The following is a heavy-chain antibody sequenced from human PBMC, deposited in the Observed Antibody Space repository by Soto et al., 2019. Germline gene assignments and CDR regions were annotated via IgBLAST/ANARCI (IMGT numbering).Heavy chain of an antibody. Sequence: VGSLRLSCAASGFTFSSYAMSWVRQAPGKGLEWVSAISGSGGSTYYADSVKGRFTISRDNSKNTLYLQMNSLRAEDTAVYYCAKLIQRQQLVTRYFDYWGQGTLVTVS. CDR3: AKLIQRQQLVTRYFDY. J-gene: IGHJ4*02. V-gene: IGHV3-23*01. CDR1: GFTFSSYA. D-gene: IGHD6-13*01. CDR2: ISGSGGST.